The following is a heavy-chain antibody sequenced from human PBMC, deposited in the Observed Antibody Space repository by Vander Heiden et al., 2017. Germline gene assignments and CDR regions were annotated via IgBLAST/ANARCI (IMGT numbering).Heavy chain of an antibody. J-gene: IGHJ4*02. D-gene: IGHD3-22*01. CDR3: SLKYYYDSSGFSHFDY. V-gene: IGHV3-49*05. Sequence: QLLESGGGLVKPGRSLRLSCTASGSTFGAYAMSWFRQAPGKGLEWVGFIGSKAYGGTTEYAASVKGRFTISRDDSKSIAYLQMNSLKTEDTAVYYCSLKYYYDSSGFSHFDYWGQGTLVTVSS. CDR1: GSTFGAYA. CDR2: IGSKAYGGTT.